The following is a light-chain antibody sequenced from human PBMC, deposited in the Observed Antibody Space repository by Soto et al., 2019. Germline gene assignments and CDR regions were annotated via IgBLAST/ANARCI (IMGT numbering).Light chain of an antibody. Sequence: EIVLTQSPGTLSLSPGERATLSCRASQSVSSSYLAWYQQKPGQAPRLLIYGASSRTTGIPDRFSGSGSGTDFTLTISRLEPEDFEVYYCQQYGSSPQTFGQGTQV. V-gene: IGKV3-20*01. CDR1: QSVSSSY. CDR3: QQYGSSPQT. CDR2: GAS. J-gene: IGKJ1*01.